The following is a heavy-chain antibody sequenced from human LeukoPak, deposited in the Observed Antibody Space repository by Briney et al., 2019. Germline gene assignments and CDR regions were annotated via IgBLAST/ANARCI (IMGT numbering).Heavy chain of an antibody. D-gene: IGHD3-9*01. Sequence: GASVKVSCKASGYTFTSYGISWVRQAPGQGLEWMGWISAYNGNTNYAQKLQGRVTMTTDTSTSTAYMELRSLRSDDTAVYYCARDRSDILTGYYDFDYWGQGTLVTVSS. CDR1: GYTFTSYG. J-gene: IGHJ4*02. CDR2: ISAYNGNT. CDR3: ARDRSDILTGYYDFDY. V-gene: IGHV1-18*01.